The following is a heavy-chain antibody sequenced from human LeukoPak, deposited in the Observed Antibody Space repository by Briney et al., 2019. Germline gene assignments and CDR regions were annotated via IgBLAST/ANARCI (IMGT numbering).Heavy chain of an antibody. D-gene: IGHD2-2*01. J-gene: IGHJ4*02. CDR2: ISYDGSNK. Sequence: GRSLRLSCAASGFTFSSYAIHWVRQAPGTGLEWVAVISYDGSNKYYADSVKGRFTISRDNSKNTLYLQMNSLRAEDTAVYYCARGLGVPAAIFSDFDYWGQGTLVTVSS. CDR3: ARGLGVPAAIFSDFDY. V-gene: IGHV3-30-3*01. CDR1: GFTFSSYA.